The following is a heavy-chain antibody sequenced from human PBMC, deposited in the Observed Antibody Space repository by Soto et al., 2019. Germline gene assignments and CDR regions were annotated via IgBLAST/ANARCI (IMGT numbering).Heavy chain of an antibody. V-gene: IGHV5-51*01. CDR1: GYSFTICW. D-gene: IGHD1-26*01. J-gene: IGHJ5*02. CDR2: IYPGDSDT. Sequence: GESLKISCKGSGYSFTICWIGWVRQTPGKGLEWMGIIYPGDSDTRYSPSFQGQVTISADKSISTAYLQWSSLKASDTAMYYCARHERWELLPIKGFDPWGQGTLVTVSS. CDR3: ARHERWELLPIKGFDP.